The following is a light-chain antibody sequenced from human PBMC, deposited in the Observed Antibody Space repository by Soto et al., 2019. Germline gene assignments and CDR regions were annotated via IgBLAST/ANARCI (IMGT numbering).Light chain of an antibody. V-gene: IGKV3-15*01. CDR2: GAS. CDR3: QQYNNWPPIT. J-gene: IGKJ5*01. CDR1: QSVSSK. Sequence: EIVMTQSPATLSVSPGERATLSCRASQSVSSKLAWYQQKPGQAPRLLIYGASTRATGIPDRFSGSGSGTDFTLTISRLEPEDFAVYYCQQYNNWPPITFGQGTRLEIK.